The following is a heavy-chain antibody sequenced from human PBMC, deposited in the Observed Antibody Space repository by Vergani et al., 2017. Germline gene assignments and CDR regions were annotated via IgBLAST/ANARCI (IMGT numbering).Heavy chain of an antibody. D-gene: IGHD3-3*01. Sequence: QVQLQESGPGLVKPSETLSLTCTVSGGSVSSGSYYWSWIRQPPGKGLEWIGYIYYSGSTNYNPSLKSRVTISVDTSKNQFSLKLSSVTAADTAVYYCARDWELEYPGWFDPWGQGTLVTVSS. CDR2: IYYSGST. J-gene: IGHJ5*02. CDR1: GGSVSSGSYY. V-gene: IGHV4-61*01. CDR3: ARDWELEYPGWFDP.